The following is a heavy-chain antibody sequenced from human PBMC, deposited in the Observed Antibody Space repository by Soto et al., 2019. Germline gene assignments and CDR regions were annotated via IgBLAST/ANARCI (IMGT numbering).Heavy chain of an antibody. V-gene: IGHV4-4*02. CDR3: ASDRRSPDSSHI. J-gene: IGHJ3*02. Sequence: SETLSLTCAGSGGSMSRSNWWGWGRQPPGKGLEWIGEIYHSGSTNYNPSLKSRVTISVDKSKNQFSLKLSSVTAADTAVYYFASDRRSPDSSHISGPATIVSVS. CDR2: IYHSGST. CDR1: GGSMSRSNW.